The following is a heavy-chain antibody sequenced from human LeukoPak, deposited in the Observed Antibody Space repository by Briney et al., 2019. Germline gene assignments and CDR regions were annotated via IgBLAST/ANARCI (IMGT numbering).Heavy chain of an antibody. CDR2: ISSSGSTI. Sequence: GGSLRLSCAASGFIFSDYYMSWIRQAPGKGLEWVSYISSSGSTIYYADSLKGRFTISRDNAKNSLYLQMNSLRAEDTAVYYCARVLREWLLFGWFDPWGQGTLVTVSS. CDR1: GFIFSDYY. D-gene: IGHD3-3*01. J-gene: IGHJ5*02. CDR3: ARVLREWLLFGWFDP. V-gene: IGHV3-11*01.